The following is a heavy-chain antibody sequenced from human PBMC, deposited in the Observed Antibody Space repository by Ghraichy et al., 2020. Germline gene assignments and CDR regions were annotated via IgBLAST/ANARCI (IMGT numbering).Heavy chain of an antibody. D-gene: IGHD6-6*01. Sequence: GESLNISCAASGFTFSGSAMHWVRQASGKGLEWVGRIRSKANSYATAYAASVKGRFTISRDDSKNTAYLQMNSLKTEDTAVYYCTRHSWAARSNYYYYMDVWGKGTTVTVSS. J-gene: IGHJ6*03. CDR3: TRHSWAARSNYYYYMDV. CDR1: GFTFSGSA. V-gene: IGHV3-73*01. CDR2: IRSKANSYAT.